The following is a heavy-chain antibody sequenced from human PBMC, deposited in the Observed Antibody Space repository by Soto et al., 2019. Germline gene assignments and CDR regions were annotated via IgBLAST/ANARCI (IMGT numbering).Heavy chain of an antibody. D-gene: IGHD3-10*01. V-gene: IGHV1-69*08. Sequence: QVQLVQSGAEVKKPGSSVKVSCKASGGTFSSYTISWVRQAPGQGLEWMGRIIPILGIANYAQKFQGRVTITADKSTSTAYMELSSLRSEDTAVYYCARDWLGELPLGFDYWGQGTLVTVSS. CDR1: GGTFSSYT. J-gene: IGHJ4*02. CDR3: ARDWLGELPLGFDY. CDR2: IIPILGIA.